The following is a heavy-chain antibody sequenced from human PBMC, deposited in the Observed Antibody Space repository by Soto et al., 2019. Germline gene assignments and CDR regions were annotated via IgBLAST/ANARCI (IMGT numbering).Heavy chain of an antibody. CDR3: AKDRRDGYNYGYYYYGMDV. V-gene: IGHV3-23*01. D-gene: IGHD5-12*01. CDR1: GFTFSSYA. CDR2: ISGSGGST. J-gene: IGHJ6*02. Sequence: EVQLLESGGGLVQPGGSLRLSCAASGFTFSSYAMSWVRQAPGKGLEWVSAISGSGGSTYYADSVKGRFTISRDNSKNTLYLQMNSLRAEDTAVYYCAKDRRDGYNYGYYYYGMDVWGQGTTVTVSS.